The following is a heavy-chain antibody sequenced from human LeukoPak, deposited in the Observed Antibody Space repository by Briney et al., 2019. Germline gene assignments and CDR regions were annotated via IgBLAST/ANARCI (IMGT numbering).Heavy chain of an antibody. D-gene: IGHD6-13*01. J-gene: IGHJ4*02. Sequence: PGGSLRLSCAASGFTFSWYWMHWVRQVPGKGLVWVSRISSDGYFTNYADSVKGRFTISRDNAKNTLYLQMNSLRVDDTAVYYCTRQLVNEDFDYWGQGTLVTVSS. CDR2: ISSDGYFT. CDR3: TRQLVNEDFDY. V-gene: IGHV3-74*01. CDR1: GFTFSWYW.